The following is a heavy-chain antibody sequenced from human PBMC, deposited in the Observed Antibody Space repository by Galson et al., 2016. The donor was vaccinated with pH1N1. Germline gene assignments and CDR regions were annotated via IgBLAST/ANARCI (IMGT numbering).Heavy chain of an antibody. CDR1: GFTVSSNY. CDR3: ARVGDFWSYYYYNMDV. J-gene: IGHJ6*02. D-gene: IGHD3-3*01. Sequence: SLRLSCAASGFTVSSNYMSWVRQAPGKGLEWVSLIYSGGRTYYADSVQGRFTISRDNSKNTLDLQMNSLRVEDTAVYYCARVGDFWSYYYYNMDVWGQGTTVTVSS. CDR2: IYSGGRT. V-gene: IGHV3-53*01.